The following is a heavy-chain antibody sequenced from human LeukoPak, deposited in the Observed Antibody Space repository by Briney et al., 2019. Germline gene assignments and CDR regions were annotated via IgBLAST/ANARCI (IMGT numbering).Heavy chain of an antibody. V-gene: IGHV3-23*01. CDR3: AKAGVVVAATALDY. CDR1: GFTFSSYG. Sequence: PGGSLRLSCAASGFTFSSYGMSWVRQAPGKGLEWVSAISGSGGSTYYADSVKGRFTISRDNSKNTLYLQMNSLRAEDTAVYYCAKAGVVVAATALDYWGPGTRVTVSS. CDR2: ISGSGGST. D-gene: IGHD2-15*01. J-gene: IGHJ4*02.